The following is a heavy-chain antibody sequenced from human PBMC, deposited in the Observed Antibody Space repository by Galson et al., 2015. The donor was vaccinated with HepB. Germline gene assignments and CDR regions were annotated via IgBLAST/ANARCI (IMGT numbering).Heavy chain of an antibody. D-gene: IGHD6-13*01. V-gene: IGHV3-21*01. J-gene: IGHJ6*03. CDR2: ISSSSSYI. Sequence: SLRLSCAASGFTFSSYSMNWVRQAPGKGLEWVSSISSSSSYIYYADSVKGRFTISRDNAKNSLYLQMNSLRAEDTAVYYCARDRHSSSWYDALANYYYYYYMDVWGKGTTVTVSS. CDR3: ARDRHSSSWYDALANYYYYYYMDV. CDR1: GFTFSSYS.